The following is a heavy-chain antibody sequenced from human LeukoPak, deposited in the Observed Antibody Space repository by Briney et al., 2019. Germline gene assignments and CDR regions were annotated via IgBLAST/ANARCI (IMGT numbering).Heavy chain of an antibody. Sequence: PGGSLRLSCAASGFTVSSNYMSWVRQAPGKGLEWVSVIYSGGSAYYADSVKGRFTISRDNSKNTLYLQMNSLRAENTAVYYCARVLDYGDYPDYWGQGTLVTVSS. D-gene: IGHD4-17*01. CDR1: GFTVSSNY. CDR2: IYSGGSA. J-gene: IGHJ4*02. CDR3: ARVLDYGDYPDY. V-gene: IGHV3-66*01.